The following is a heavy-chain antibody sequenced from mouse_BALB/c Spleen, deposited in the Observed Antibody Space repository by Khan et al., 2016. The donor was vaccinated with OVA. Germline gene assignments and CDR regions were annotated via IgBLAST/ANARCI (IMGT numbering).Heavy chain of an antibody. CDR1: GFTFSSYS. Sequence: EVQLVESGEDLVKPGGSLKLSCAASGFTFSSYSMSWVRQTPDKRLEWVASISSGGDYTSSSDSVTVRFTISSDNAKTTLYLQMNNQKSENTAMYYCAGHLTESFAYWGQGTLVTVSA. J-gene: IGHJ3*01. CDR2: ISSGGDYT. D-gene: IGHD4-1*01. CDR3: AGHLTESFAY. V-gene: IGHV5-6*01.